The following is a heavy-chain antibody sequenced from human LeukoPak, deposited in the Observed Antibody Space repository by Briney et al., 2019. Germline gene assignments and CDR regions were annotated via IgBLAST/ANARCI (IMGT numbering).Heavy chain of an antibody. Sequence: PSETLSLTCTVSGGSISSSSYYWGWIRQPAGKGLEWIGRIHAGGSTNYNPSLKSRVTISVDTSKNQFSLKLSSVTAADTAVYYCARRKVGLLWFGELLVYWGQGTLVTVSS. D-gene: IGHD3-10*01. J-gene: IGHJ4*02. V-gene: IGHV4-61*02. CDR2: IHAGGST. CDR3: ARRKVGLLWFGELLVY. CDR1: GGSISSSSYY.